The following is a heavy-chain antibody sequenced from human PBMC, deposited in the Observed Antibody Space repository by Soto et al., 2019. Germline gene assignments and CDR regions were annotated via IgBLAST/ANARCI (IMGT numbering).Heavy chain of an antibody. CDR3: ARDPRFGELFRPCYFDY. Sequence: GGSLRLSCAASGFTFSSYGMHWVRQAPGKGLEWVAVIWYDGSNKYYADSVKGRFTISRDNSKNTLYLQMNSLRAEDTAVYYCARDPRFGELFRPCYFDYWGQGTLVTVSS. V-gene: IGHV3-33*01. CDR2: IWYDGSNK. D-gene: IGHD3-10*01. CDR1: GFTFSSYG. J-gene: IGHJ4*02.